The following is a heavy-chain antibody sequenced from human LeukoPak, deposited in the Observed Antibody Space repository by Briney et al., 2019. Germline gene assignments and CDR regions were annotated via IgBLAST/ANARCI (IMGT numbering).Heavy chain of an antibody. Sequence: GGSLRLSCAASGFTFSSYWMSWVRQAPGKGLEWVANIKEDGSERNYVDSVKGRFTISRDNAKNSVYLQMNSPRVEDTAVYYCARNAFDIWGQGTMVTVSS. CDR1: GFTFSSYW. CDR2: IKEDGSER. CDR3: ARNAFDI. J-gene: IGHJ3*02. V-gene: IGHV3-7*01.